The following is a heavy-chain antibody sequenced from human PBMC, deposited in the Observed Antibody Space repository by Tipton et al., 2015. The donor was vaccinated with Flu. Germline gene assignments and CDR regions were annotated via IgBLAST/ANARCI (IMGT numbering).Heavy chain of an antibody. CDR1: GGSISSSSYY. D-gene: IGHD1-26*01. Sequence: TLSLTCTVSGGSISSSSYYWGWIRQPPGKGLEWIGSIYYSGSTYYNPSLKSRVTISADTSKNQFSLKLSSVTAADTAVYYCASGLWGAFDIWGQGTMVTVSS. J-gene: IGHJ3*02. CDR2: IYYSGST. V-gene: IGHV4-39*07. CDR3: ASGLWGAFDI.